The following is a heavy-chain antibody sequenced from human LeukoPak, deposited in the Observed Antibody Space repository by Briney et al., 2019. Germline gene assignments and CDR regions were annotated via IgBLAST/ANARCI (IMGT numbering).Heavy chain of an antibody. J-gene: IGHJ4*02. CDR3: AGTSGNRDGYNFDY. CDR2: ISSSSSYI. V-gene: IGHV3-21*01. Sequence: GGSLRLSCAASGFTFSSYIMNWVRQAPGKGLEWVSSISSSSSYIYYADSVKGRFTISRDNAKNSLYLQMNSLRAEDTAVYYCAGTSGNRDGYNFDYWGQGTLVTVSS. CDR1: GFTFSSYI. D-gene: IGHD5-24*01.